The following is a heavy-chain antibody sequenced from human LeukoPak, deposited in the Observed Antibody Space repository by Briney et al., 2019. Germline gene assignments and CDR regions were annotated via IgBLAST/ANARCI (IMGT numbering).Heavy chain of an antibody. CDR3: VQSYVEYFQH. J-gene: IGHJ1*01. V-gene: IGHV4-34*01. CDR2: INHSGST. D-gene: IGHD1-26*01. Sequence: PSETLSLTCAVYGGSFSGHYWSWIRQPPGKGLEWIGEINHSGSTNYNPSLKSRVTISVDTSKNQFSLKLSSVTAAATAVYYCVQSYVEYFQHWGQGTLVTVSS. CDR1: GGSFSGHY.